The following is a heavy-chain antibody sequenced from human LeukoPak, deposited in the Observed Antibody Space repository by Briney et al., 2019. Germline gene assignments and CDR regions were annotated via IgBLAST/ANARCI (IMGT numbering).Heavy chain of an antibody. Sequence: GGSLRLSCAASGFTLSSYAMHWVRQAPGKGLEWVAVISYDGSNKYYADSVKGRFTISRDNSKNTLYLQMNSLRAEDTAVYYCARVGQGDWGQGTLVTVSS. CDR3: ARVGQGD. CDR1: GFTLSSYA. J-gene: IGHJ4*02. V-gene: IGHV3-30*04. CDR2: ISYDGSNK. D-gene: IGHD3-10*01.